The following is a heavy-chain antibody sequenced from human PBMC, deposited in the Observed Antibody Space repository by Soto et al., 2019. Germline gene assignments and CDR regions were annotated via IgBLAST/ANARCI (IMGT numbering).Heavy chain of an antibody. CDR1: GGSISSTSYY. J-gene: IGHJ4*02. CDR3: AGGKHGYNYFDY. V-gene: IGHV4-39*01. CDR2: IYYSGST. Sequence: QLQLQESGPGLVKPSETLSLTCTVSGGSISSTSYYWGWIRQPPGKGLEWIGSIYYSGSTYYNPSLKSRVTISVDTSKNQFSLKLTSVTAADTAVYYCAGGKHGYNYFDYWGQGTLVTVSS. D-gene: IGHD5-12*01.